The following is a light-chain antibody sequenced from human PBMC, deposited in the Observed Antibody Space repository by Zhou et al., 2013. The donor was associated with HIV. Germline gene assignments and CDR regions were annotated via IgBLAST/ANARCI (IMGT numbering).Light chain of an antibody. V-gene: IGKV1-33*01. CDR1: QDMNTY. CDR2: DAS. Sequence: DIQMTQSPSSLSASVGDRVTITCQASQDMNTYLNWYQQKPGKAPMLLIYDASNLETGVPSRFSGSGSGTDFTLTINSLQPEDFATYYCQQYLSWPPTFGQGTKLESK. J-gene: IGKJ2*01. CDR3: QQYLSWPPT.